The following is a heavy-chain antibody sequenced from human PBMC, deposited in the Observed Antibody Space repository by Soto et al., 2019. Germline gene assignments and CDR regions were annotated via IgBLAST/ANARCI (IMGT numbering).Heavy chain of an antibody. CDR1: GFTFNTYA. D-gene: IGHD2-2*01. CDR2: ISNSGSYI. V-gene: IGHV3-21*01. CDR3: ARVYLGCSSSNCLYYFDY. Sequence: GGSLRLSCAASGFTFNTYAMHWVRQAPGEGLEWVSSISNSGSYIYYADSVKGRFTISRDNAESSLYLQMNSLRAEDTAVYYCARVYLGCSSSNCLYYFDYWGKGSLVNVS. J-gene: IGHJ4*02.